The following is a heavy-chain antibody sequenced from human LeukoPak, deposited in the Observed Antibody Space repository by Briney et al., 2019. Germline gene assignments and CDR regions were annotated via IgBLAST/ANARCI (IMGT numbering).Heavy chain of an antibody. J-gene: IGHJ4*02. D-gene: IGHD6-13*01. CDR3: ARDEGNY. V-gene: IGHV4-39*07. CDR1: GGSISSSPYY. Sequence: SETLSLTCTVSGGSISSSPYYWGWLRQPPGKGLEWIGSIYYSGSTYYNPSLKSRVSLSVDASKNQFSLKLSSVTAADTAVYYCARDEGNYWGQGTLVTVSS. CDR2: IYYSGST.